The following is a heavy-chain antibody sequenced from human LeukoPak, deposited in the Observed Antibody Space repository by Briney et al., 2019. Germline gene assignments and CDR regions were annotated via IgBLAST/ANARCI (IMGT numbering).Heavy chain of an antibody. D-gene: IGHD5-12*01. V-gene: IGHV3-23*01. J-gene: IGHJ4*02. CDR3: AKDLLAEWRGFFDY. CDR1: GFTFSNYA. Sequence: GGSLRLSCAASGFTFSNYAMSWVRQAPGKGLEWVSGTSGSGDSTYYADSVKGRFTISKDNSKNTLYLQMNSLRGEDTAVYYCAKDLLAEWRGFFDYWGQGTLVTVSS. CDR2: TSGSGDST.